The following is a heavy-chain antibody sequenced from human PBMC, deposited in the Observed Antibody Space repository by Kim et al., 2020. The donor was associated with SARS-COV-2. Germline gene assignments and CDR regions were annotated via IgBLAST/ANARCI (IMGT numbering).Heavy chain of an antibody. D-gene: IGHD3-16*02. V-gene: IGHV4-59*01. J-gene: IGHJ4*02. Sequence: KSRVTISVDTSKNQFSLKLSSVTAADTAVYYCASRPLMITFGGVIVMGDYWGQGTLVTVSS. CDR3: ASRPLMITFGGVIVMGDY.